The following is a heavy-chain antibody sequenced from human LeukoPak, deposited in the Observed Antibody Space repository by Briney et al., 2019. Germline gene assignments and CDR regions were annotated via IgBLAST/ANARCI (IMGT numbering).Heavy chain of an antibody. CDR1: GGSISSYY. J-gene: IGHJ3*02. CDR3: ARPRYCSSTSCYRAFDI. Sequence: SETLSLTCTVSGGSISSYYWSWIRQPPGKGLEWIGYIYYSGSTNYNPSLKSRVTISVDTSKNQFSLKLSSVTAADTAVYYCARPRYCSSTSCYRAFDIWGQGTMVTVSS. D-gene: IGHD2-2*01. CDR2: IYYSGST. V-gene: IGHV4-59*12.